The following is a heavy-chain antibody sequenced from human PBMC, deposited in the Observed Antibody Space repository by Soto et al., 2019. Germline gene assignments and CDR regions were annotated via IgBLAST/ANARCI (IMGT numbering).Heavy chain of an antibody. D-gene: IGHD2-2*01. CDR3: ARANAAARWYCFDS. V-gene: IGHV6-1*01. CDR1: GDSVSSNSAG. J-gene: IGHJ5*01. CDR2: TYYRSKWYN. Sequence: PSQTLSLTCAISGDSVSSNSAGWNWIRQSPSRGLEWLGRTYYRSKWYNDYALSVRSRITINPDTSKNQFSLQLNSVSPEDTAVYYCARANAAARWYCFDSWGQGTLVTVSS.